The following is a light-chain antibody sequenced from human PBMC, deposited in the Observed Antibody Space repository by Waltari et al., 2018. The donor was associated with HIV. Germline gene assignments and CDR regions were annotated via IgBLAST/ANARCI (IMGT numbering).Light chain of an antibody. CDR3: VLFMGNGIWV. V-gene: IGLV8-61*01. CDR2: STN. J-gene: IGLJ3*02. CDR1: SGSVSTRYY. Sequence: QTVVTQEPSFSVSPGGTVTLTCGFSSGSVSTRYYPSWYQQTPGQAPRTLIYSTNTRSSGVPDRFSGSILGNKAALTITGAQADDESDYYCVLFMGNGIWVFGGGTKLTVL.